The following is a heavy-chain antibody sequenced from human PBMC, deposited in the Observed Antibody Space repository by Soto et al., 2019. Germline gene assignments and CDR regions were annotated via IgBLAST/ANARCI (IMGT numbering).Heavy chain of an antibody. CDR2: ISRSGTII. J-gene: IGHJ4*02. CDR1: GFTFSDYN. D-gene: IGHD3-22*01. Sequence: QVQLVESGGGLVKPGGSLRLSCAASGFTFSDYNMSWIRQAPGKGLEWASYISRSGTIIYYADSVKGRLTISRDNAKNSLYLQMNSLRAEDTAVYYCARDLSYYDSSGYFDYWGQGTLVTVSS. CDR3: ARDLSYYDSSGYFDY. V-gene: IGHV3-11*01.